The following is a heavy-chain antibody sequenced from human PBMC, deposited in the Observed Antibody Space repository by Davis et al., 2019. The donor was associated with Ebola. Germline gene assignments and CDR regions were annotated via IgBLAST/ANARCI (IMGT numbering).Heavy chain of an antibody. Sequence: MPSETLSLTCAVSGGSISSGGYSWSWIRQPPGKGLEWIGYIYHSGSTYYNPSLKSRVTISVDTSKNQFSLKLSSVTAADTAVYYCARDLWSYYYGMDVWGKGTTVTVSS. CDR2: IYHSGST. CDR1: GGSISSGGYS. D-gene: IGHD3-10*01. V-gene: IGHV4-30-2*01. CDR3: ARDLWSYYYGMDV. J-gene: IGHJ6*04.